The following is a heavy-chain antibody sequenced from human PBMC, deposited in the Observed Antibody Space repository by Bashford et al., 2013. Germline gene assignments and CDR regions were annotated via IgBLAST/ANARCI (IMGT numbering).Heavy chain of an antibody. D-gene: IGHD6-19*01. V-gene: IGHV1-18*01. CDR3: ARVGGRAVAEYTLFDY. J-gene: IGHJ4*02. CDR2: ISAYNGNT. Sequence: WVRQAPGQGLEWMGWISAYNGNTNYAQKLQGRVTMTTDTSTSTAYMELRSLRSDDTAVYYCARVGGRAVAEYTLFDYWGQGQWSPSPQ.